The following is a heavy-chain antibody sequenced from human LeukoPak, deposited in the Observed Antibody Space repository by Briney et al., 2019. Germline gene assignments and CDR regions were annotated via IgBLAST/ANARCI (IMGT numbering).Heavy chain of an antibody. V-gene: IGHV4-4*02. J-gene: IGHJ4*02. CDR3: AANGYYTIEY. D-gene: IGHD1-26*01. CDR1: GDSMSSIDW. Sequence: SGTLSLTCAVSGDSMSSIDWWSWVRQPPGKGLEWIGEIHHTGSTNYNPSLKSRVTISVDKSKNQFSLNFNSMSAADSAVYYCAANGYYTIEYWGQGTLVTVSS. CDR2: IHHTGST.